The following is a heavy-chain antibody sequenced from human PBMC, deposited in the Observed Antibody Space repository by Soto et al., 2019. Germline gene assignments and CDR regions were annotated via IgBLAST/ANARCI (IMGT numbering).Heavy chain of an antibody. CDR2: ISSSSSTI. D-gene: IGHD2-21*01. V-gene: IGHV3-48*01. J-gene: IGHJ4*02. CDR1: GFTFSSYS. CDR3: ASYSIVVVMGY. Sequence: PGGSLRLSCAASGFTFSSYSMNWVRQAPGKGLEWVSYISSSSSTIYYADSVKGRFTISRDNAKNSLYLQMNSLRAEDTAVYYCASYSIVVVMGYWGQGTLVTVSS.